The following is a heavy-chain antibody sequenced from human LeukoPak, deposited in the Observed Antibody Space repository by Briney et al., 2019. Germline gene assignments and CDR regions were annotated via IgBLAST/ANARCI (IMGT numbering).Heavy chain of an antibody. J-gene: IGHJ6*02. V-gene: IGHV3-15*01. D-gene: IGHD3-16*01. Sequence: PGGSLRLSCAASGFTFSNALMSWVRQAPGKGLEWVGRIKSKTDGGTTDYAAPVKGRFTISRDDSKNTLYLQMSSLKTEDTAVYYCTTLPGGYYYYYGMDVWGQGTTVTVSS. CDR3: TTLPGGYYYYYGMDV. CDR2: IKSKTDGGTT. CDR1: GFTFSNAL.